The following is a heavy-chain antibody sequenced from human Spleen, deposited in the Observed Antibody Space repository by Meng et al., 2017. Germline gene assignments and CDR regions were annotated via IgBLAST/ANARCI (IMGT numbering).Heavy chain of an antibody. CDR2: INPSGGST. CDR1: GYTFTSYY. CDR3: AREADYYDSSGYYFEGPPGYFQH. D-gene: IGHD3-22*01. Sequence: ASVKVSCKASGYTFTSYYMHWVRQAPGQGLEWMGIINPSGGSTSYAQKFQGRVTMTRDTSTSTVYMELSSLRSEDTAVYYCAREADYYDSSGYYFEGPPGYFQHWGQGTLVTVSS. V-gene: IGHV1-46*01. J-gene: IGHJ1*01.